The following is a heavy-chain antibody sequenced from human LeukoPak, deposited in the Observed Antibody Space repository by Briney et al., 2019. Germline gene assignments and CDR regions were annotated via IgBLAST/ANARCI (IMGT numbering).Heavy chain of an antibody. D-gene: IGHD6-13*01. V-gene: IGHV3-66*01. Sequence: GGSLRLSCAASGFTFSSYEMNWVRQAPGKGLEWVSVIYMGGTTYYAESVKGRFTISRDNLKNTLYLQLNSLRVEDTAVYYCARGARGAAGRFDSWGQGTLVTVSS. CDR1: GFTFSSYE. CDR3: ARGARGAAGRFDS. J-gene: IGHJ4*02. CDR2: IYMGGTT.